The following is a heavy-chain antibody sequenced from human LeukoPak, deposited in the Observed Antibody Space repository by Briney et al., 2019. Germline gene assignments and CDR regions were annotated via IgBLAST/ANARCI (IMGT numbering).Heavy chain of an antibody. D-gene: IGHD6-19*01. CDR3: SKDRGRGQWLPLTFGY. Sequence: PGGSLRLSCAASGFTFSSYSMSWVRQAPGKGLEWVSAISGNGGRTYYADSVKGRFTISRDNFKNTLYLQMNSLRAEDTAVYYCSKDRGRGQWLPLTFGYWGQGTLVTVSS. CDR1: GFTFSSYS. CDR2: ISGNGGRT. J-gene: IGHJ4*02. V-gene: IGHV3-23*01.